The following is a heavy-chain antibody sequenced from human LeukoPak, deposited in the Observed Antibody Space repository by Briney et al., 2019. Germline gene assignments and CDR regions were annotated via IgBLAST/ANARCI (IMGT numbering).Heavy chain of an antibody. CDR1: GFTFSSYA. Sequence: QPGGSLRLPCAASGFTFSSYAMSWVRQAPGKGLEWVSAISGSGGSTYYADSVKGRFSISRDNSKNTLYLQLNSLRAEDTAVYYCAKEKAGYCSSTSCFDGYDYWGQGNLVTVSS. V-gene: IGHV3-23*01. CDR2: ISGSGGST. D-gene: IGHD2-2*01. CDR3: AKEKAGYCSSTSCFDGYDY. J-gene: IGHJ4*02.